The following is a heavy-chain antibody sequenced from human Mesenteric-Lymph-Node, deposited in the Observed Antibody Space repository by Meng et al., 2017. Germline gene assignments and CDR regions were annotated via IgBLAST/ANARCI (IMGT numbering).Heavy chain of an antibody. CDR1: GYTFTSYY. CDR2: INPSGGNT. J-gene: IGHJ2*01. V-gene: IGHV1-46*01. Sequence: ASVKVSCKASGYTFTSYYMYWVRQAPGQGLEWMGVINPSGGNTIYAQRFQGRVTITADKSTSTAYMELSSLRSEDTAVYYCARAPITIAVAETDYWYFDLWGHGTLVTVSS. CDR3: ARAPITIAVAETDYWYFDL. D-gene: IGHD6-19*01.